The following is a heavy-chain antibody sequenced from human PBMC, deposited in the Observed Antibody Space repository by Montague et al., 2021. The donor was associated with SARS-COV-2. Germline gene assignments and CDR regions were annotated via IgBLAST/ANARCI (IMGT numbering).Heavy chain of an antibody. CDR3: VHRHPPEAGGSYDYFDY. V-gene: IGHV2-5*02. CDR1: GFSLTTSGVA. J-gene: IGHJ4*02. CDR2: IFWDDDK. Sequence: PALVKPTQTLTLTCAFSGFSLTTSGVAVGWIRQPPGKALEWLALIFWDDDKRYSPSLRSRLTISKDTPKNQVVLTVTNMDPMDTATYYCVHRHPPEAGGSYDYFDYWGQGTLVTVSS. D-gene: IGHD1-26*01.